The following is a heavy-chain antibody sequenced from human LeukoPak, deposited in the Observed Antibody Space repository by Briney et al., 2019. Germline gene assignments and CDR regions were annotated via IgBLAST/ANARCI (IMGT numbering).Heavy chain of an antibody. CDR1: GFAFGSYG. Sequence: GGSLRLSCAASGFAFGSYGMHWVRQAPGKGLEWVAVISCDGSNKYYADSVKGRFTISRDNSKNTLYLQMNSLRAEDTAVYYCAILMLRGFRGFDYWGQGTLVTVSS. CDR2: ISCDGSNK. CDR3: AILMLRGFRGFDY. V-gene: IGHV3-30*03. J-gene: IGHJ4*02. D-gene: IGHD3-10*01.